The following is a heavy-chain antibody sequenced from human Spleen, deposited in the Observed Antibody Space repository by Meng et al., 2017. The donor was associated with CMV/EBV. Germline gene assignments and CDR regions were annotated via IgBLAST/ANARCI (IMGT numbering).Heavy chain of an antibody. V-gene: IGHV4-34*01. Sequence: AVYGGSFSGYYWSWIRQPPGKGLEWIGEITHSGSTNYNPSLKSRVTISVDTSKNQFSLKLSSVTAADTAVYYCARGSRGYSYGAYDYWGQGTLVTVSS. CDR3: ARGSRGYSYGAYDY. CDR2: ITHSGST. D-gene: IGHD5-18*01. J-gene: IGHJ4*02. CDR1: GGSFSGYY.